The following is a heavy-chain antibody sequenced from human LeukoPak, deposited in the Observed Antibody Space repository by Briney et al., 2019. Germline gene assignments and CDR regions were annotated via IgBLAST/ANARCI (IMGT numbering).Heavy chain of an antibody. J-gene: IGHJ6*03. Sequence: SQTLSLTCSVSGGSISSYYWTWIRQPAGKGLEWIGRIHTSGNTNYNPALSSRVTISIDTSKNQFSLKVTSVTAADTAVYYCARDLSYGYYWYYYLDVWGKGTTVTVSS. V-gene: IGHV4-61*02. CDR1: GGSISSYY. D-gene: IGHD5-18*01. CDR2: IHTSGNT. CDR3: ARDLSYGYYWYYYLDV.